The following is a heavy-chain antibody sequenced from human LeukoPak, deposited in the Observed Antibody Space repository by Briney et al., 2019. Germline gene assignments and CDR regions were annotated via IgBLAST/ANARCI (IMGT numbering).Heavy chain of an antibody. CDR3: ARTRRGYSGYDDLGFFDN. V-gene: IGHV3-66*01. Sequence: GGSLRLSCVVSGFTVRDNYISWVRQAPGKGLEWVSIIYVGSSTYYADSVKGRFTISRDNSKNTLYLQMNSLRVEDTAVYYCARTRRGYSGYDDLGFFDNWGQGTLVTVSS. CDR2: IYVGSST. D-gene: IGHD5-12*01. CDR1: GFTVRDNY. J-gene: IGHJ4*02.